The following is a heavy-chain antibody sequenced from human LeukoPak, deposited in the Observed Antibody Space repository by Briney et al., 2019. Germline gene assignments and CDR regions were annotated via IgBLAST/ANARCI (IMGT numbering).Heavy chain of an antibody. J-gene: IGHJ6*03. CDR3: ARSIVRGVITNSYYIDV. V-gene: IGHV1-69*05. Sequence: SVKVSCKASGGTSSSYAISWVRQAPGQGLEWMGGIIPIFGTANYAQKFQGRVTITTDESTSTAYMELSSLRSENTAVYYCARSIVRGVITNSYYIDVWGKGTTVTVSS. D-gene: IGHD3-10*01. CDR1: GGTSSSYA. CDR2: IIPIFGTA.